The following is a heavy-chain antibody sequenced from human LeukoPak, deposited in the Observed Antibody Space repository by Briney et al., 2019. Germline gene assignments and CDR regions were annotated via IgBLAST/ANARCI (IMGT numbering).Heavy chain of an antibody. J-gene: IGHJ6*03. CDR1: GGSISSSSYY. Sequence: PSETLSLTCTVSGGSISSSSYYWGWIRLPPGKGLEWIGSIYYSGSTYYNPSLKSRVTISVDTSKNQFPLKLSSETAADTAVYYCARLDCYYYMDVWGKGTTVTVSS. CDR3: ARLDCYYYMDV. V-gene: IGHV4-39*01. CDR2: IYYSGST.